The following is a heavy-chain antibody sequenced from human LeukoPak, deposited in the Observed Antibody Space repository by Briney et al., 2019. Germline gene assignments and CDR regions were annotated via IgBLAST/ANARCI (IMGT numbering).Heavy chain of an antibody. CDR1: GXTFSTYW. D-gene: IGHD1-26*01. Sequence: GGSLRLSCAASGXTFSTYWVYWVRQAPGKGLVWVSRINTDGRNTGYADSVKGRFTISRDNAKNTLYLQMTILTAEDTAVYYCARVGKSGSYYYFDYWGQGTLVTVSS. CDR2: INTDGRNT. J-gene: IGHJ4*02. V-gene: IGHV3-74*01. CDR3: ARVGKSGSYYYFDY.